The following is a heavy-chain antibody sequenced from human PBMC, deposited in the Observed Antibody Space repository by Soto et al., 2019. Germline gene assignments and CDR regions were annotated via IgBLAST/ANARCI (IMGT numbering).Heavy chain of an antibody. CDR1: GGSISSYY. CDR3: ARHRVRSGSGSYSLWFDP. V-gene: IGHV4-59*08. Sequence: SETLSLTCTVSGGSISSYYWSWIRQPPGKGLEWIGYIYYSGSTNYNPSLKSRVTISVDTSKNQFSLKLSSVTAADTAVYYCARHRVRSGSGSYSLWFDPWGQGTLVTVSS. D-gene: IGHD3-10*01. J-gene: IGHJ5*02. CDR2: IYYSGST.